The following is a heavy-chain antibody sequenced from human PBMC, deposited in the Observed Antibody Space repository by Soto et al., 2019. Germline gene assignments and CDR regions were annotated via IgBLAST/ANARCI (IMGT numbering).Heavy chain of an antibody. Sequence: QVQLVESGGGVVQPGRSLRLSCAASEFTFSSYAMHWVRQAPGKGLEWVAVISYDGSNKYYADSVKGRFTISRDNSKNTLYLQMNSLRAEDTAVYYCARTQRGFDPWGQGTLVTVSS. V-gene: IGHV3-30-3*01. CDR2: ISYDGSNK. J-gene: IGHJ5*02. CDR3: ARTQRGFDP. CDR1: EFTFSSYA.